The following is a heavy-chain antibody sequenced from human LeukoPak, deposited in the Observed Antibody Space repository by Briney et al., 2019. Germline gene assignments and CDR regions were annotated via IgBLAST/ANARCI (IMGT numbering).Heavy chain of an antibody. J-gene: IGHJ3*02. CDR1: GGSISSGGYY. CDR3: ARDRVGGPNAFDI. Sequence: SQTLSLTCTVSGGSISSGGYYWSWIRQPPGKGLEWIGYIYHSGSTYYNPSLKSRVTISVDRSRNQFSLKLSSVTAADTAVYYCARDRVGGPNAFDIWGQGTMVTVSS. CDR2: IYHSGST. V-gene: IGHV4-30-2*01. D-gene: IGHD1-26*01.